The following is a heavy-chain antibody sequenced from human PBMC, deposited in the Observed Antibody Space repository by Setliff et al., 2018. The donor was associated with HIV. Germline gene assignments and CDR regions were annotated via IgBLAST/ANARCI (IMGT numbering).Heavy chain of an antibody. CDR3: VRDRDWAFDY. D-gene: IGHD3-9*01. V-gene: IGHV3-48*01. CDR2: NGIINGAK. J-gene: IGHJ4*02. CDR1: GFTFSSYS. Sequence: VGSLRLSCAASGFTFSSYSMNWVRQAPGKGLEWISYNGIINGAKHYADSMEGRFTISRDDAQNSLYLQMDSLRAEDTAVYYCVRDRDWAFDYWGLGTLVTVSS.